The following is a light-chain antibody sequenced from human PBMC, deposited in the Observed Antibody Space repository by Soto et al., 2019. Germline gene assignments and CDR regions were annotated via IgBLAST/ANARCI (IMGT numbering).Light chain of an antibody. CDR3: QQRSNWPIT. Sequence: EIVLTHSPATLSLSPGERATLSCRTSQSVSSYFAWYQQKPGRAPRLLIYDASNRATGIPARFIGSGSGTDSTLTISSLEPEDFAVYYCQQRSNWPITFGQGTRLEVK. J-gene: IGKJ5*01. CDR1: QSVSSY. V-gene: IGKV3-11*01. CDR2: DAS.